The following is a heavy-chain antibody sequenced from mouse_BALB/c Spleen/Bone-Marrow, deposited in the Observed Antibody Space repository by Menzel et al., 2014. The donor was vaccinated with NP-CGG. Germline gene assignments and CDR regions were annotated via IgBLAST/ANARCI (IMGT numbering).Heavy chain of an antibody. J-gene: IGHJ4*01. V-gene: IGHV5-9-2*01. Sequence: EAMLVESGGGIVRPGRSLKLSCAASGFTFSSYGMSWVRQTPEKRLEWVATISGGGSYTYYPDSVKGRFTISRDNAKNNLDLQMSSQRSEDTALYYCARGHYRYDAFAMDYGGQGTSVTVS. CDR3: ARGHYRYDAFAMDY. CDR2: ISGGGSYT. D-gene: IGHD2-14*01. CDR1: GFTFSSYG.